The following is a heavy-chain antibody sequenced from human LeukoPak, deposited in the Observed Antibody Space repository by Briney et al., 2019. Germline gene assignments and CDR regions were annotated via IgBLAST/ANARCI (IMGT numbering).Heavy chain of an antibody. CDR1: GFTFSSYA. V-gene: IGHV3-33*08. J-gene: IGHJ4*02. D-gene: IGHD3-22*01. CDR2: IWYDGSNK. CDR3: ARESGLTYYYDSSGSDFDY. Sequence: GGSLRLSCAASGFTFSSYAMSWVRQAPGKGLEWVAVIWYDGSNKYYADSVKGRFTISRDNSKNTLYLQMNSLRAEDTAVYYCARESGLTYYYDSSGSDFDYWGQGTLVTVSA.